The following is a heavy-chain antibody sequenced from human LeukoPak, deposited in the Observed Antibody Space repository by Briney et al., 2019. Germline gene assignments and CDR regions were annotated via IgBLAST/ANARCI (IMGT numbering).Heavy chain of an antibody. CDR2: ISSSGSTI. Sequence: GGSLRLSCAASGFTFSDYYMSWIRQAPGKGLEWVSYISSSGSTIYYADSVKGRFTISRDNAKNSLFLHMNSLRVEDTALYYCARDRVVVATTTPPYWYFDLWGRGTLVTVSS. D-gene: IGHD2-15*01. J-gene: IGHJ2*01. CDR3: ARDRVVVATTTPPYWYFDL. V-gene: IGHV3-11*01. CDR1: GFTFSDYY.